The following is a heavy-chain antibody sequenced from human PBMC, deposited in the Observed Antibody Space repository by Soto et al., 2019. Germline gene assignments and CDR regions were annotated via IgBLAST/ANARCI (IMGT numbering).Heavy chain of an antibody. J-gene: IGHJ5*02. D-gene: IGHD3-10*01. CDR2: INAGNGNT. CDR1: GYIFTTYA. V-gene: IGHV1-3*01. CDR3: ARGTPVWFDP. Sequence: ASVNVSCKAAGYIFTTYAMHWVRQAPGQRLEWMGWINAGNGNTKYSQKFQGRVTITRDTSASTAYMELSSLRSEDTAVYYCARGTPVWFDPWGQGTLVTVSS.